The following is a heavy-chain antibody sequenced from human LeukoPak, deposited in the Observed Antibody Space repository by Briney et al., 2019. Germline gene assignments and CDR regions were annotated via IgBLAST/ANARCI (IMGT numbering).Heavy chain of an antibody. CDR3: TRVGYIDEGIDY. Sequence: GGSLRLSCVVSGFTFSNYPMSWVRQAPGKGLEWVSVISESGDVTHYADSMKGRFTISRDNTKNTLSLHMNSLRAEDTAIYYCTRVGYIDEGIDYWGQGTLVTVSS. D-gene: IGHD5-24*01. V-gene: IGHV3-23*01. CDR2: ISESGDVT. CDR1: GFTFSNYP. J-gene: IGHJ4*02.